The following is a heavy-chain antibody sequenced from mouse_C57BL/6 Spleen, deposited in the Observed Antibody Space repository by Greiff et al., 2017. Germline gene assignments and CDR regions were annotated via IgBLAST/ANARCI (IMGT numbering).Heavy chain of an antibody. J-gene: IGHJ3*01. Sequence: EVKLVESGGGLVQPGGSLKLSCAASGFTFSDYYMYWVRQTPEKRLEWVAYISNGGGSTYYPDTVKGRFTISRDNAKNTLYLQMSRLKSEDTAMYYCARQIYYDYDGFAYWGQGTLVTVSA. CDR1: GFTFSDYY. D-gene: IGHD2-4*01. CDR2: ISNGGGST. V-gene: IGHV5-12*01. CDR3: ARQIYYDYDGFAY.